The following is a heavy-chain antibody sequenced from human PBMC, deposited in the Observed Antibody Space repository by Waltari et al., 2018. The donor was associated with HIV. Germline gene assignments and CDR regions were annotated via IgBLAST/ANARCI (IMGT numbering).Heavy chain of an antibody. D-gene: IGHD6-19*01. CDR3: VRDLSPMGKSGWYDS. V-gene: IGHV1-18*04. J-gene: IGHJ1*01. CDR1: GLSSSRYV. Sequence: QVCLVQSGAEEKKPRASVKDSCKASGLSSSRYVVSWVRQAPGPGLEWMGWSHTYTGNTDSAENFQGRVTMTRDTFTNTIYMELRTLKSDDAAIYFCVRDLSPMGKSGWYDSWGQGTVVTVSS. CDR2: SHTYTGNT.